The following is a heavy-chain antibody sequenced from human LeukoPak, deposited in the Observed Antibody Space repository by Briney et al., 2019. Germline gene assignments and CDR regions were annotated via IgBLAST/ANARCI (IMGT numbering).Heavy chain of an antibody. V-gene: IGHV1-2*02. J-gene: IGHJ3*02. CDR2: INPNSGGT. Sequence: ASVKVSCKASGYTFTGDYMHWVRQAPGQGLEWMGWINPNSGGTNYAQKFQGRVTMTRDTSISTAYMELSRLRCDDTAVYHCAREGVSGDAFDIWGQGTMVTVSS. D-gene: IGHD2-8*01. CDR3: AREGVSGDAFDI. CDR1: GYTFTGDY.